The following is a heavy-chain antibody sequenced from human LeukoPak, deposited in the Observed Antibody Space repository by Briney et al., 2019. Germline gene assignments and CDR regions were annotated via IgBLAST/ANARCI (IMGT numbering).Heavy chain of an antibody. CDR1: GFTFSSYW. V-gene: IGHV3-7*01. D-gene: IGHD1-1*01. CDR2: IKQDGSEK. J-gene: IGHJ6*03. Sequence: GGSLRLSCAASGFTFSSYWMSWVHQAPGKGLEWVANIKQDGSEKYYVDSVKGRFTISRDNAKNSLYLQVNSLRAEDTAVYYCARVPYNWNEDELYYYMDVWGKGTTVTISS. CDR3: ARVPYNWNEDELYYYMDV.